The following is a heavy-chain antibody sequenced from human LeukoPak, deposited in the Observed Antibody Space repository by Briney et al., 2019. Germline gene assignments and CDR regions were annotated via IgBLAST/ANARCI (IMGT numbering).Heavy chain of an antibody. CDR1: GFTFNDYA. Sequence: GGSLRLSCAASGFTFNDYAMYWVRQAPGKGLEWVTLISYDGYDKSYADSVRGRFTISRDNSKNTLYLQMNSLRAEDTAVYYCARGNLFSGSYYNPPPPYWGQGTLVTVSS. J-gene: IGHJ4*02. V-gene: IGHV3-30-3*01. D-gene: IGHD3-10*01. CDR2: ISYDGYDK. CDR3: ARGNLFSGSYYNPPPPY.